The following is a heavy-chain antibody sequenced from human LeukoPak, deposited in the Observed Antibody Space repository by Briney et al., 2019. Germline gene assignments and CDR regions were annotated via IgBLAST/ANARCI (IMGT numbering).Heavy chain of an antibody. V-gene: IGHV4-34*01. CDR1: GGSFSGYY. CDR2: INHSGST. D-gene: IGHD2-2*01. Sequence: SETLSLTCAVYGGSFSGYYWSWIRQPPGKGLEWIGEINHSGSTNYNPSLKSRVTISVDTSKNQFSLELSSVTAADTAVYYCARIFVVVPAASNWFDPWGQGTLVTVSS. J-gene: IGHJ5*02. CDR3: ARIFVVVPAASNWFDP.